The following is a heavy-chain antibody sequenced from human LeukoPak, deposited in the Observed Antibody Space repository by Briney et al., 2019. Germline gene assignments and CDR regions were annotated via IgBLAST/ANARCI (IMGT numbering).Heavy chain of an antibody. J-gene: IGHJ6*03. CDR3: AREYSSSWYYYYYCMDV. Sequence: ASVKVSCKASGYTFTSYAMNWVRQAPGQGLEWMGWINTNTGNPTYAQGFTGRFVFSLDTSVSTAYLQISSLKAEDTAVYYCAREYSSSWYYYYYCMDVWGKGTTVTVSS. CDR2: INTNTGNP. D-gene: IGHD6-13*01. V-gene: IGHV7-4-1*02. CDR1: GYTFTSYA.